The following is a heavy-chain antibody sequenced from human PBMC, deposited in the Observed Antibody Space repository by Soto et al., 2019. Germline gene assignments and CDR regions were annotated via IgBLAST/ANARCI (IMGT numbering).Heavy chain of an antibody. CDR1: GYTFTSYG. J-gene: IGHJ5*02. D-gene: IGHD2-15*01. Sequence: ASVKVSCKASGYTFTSYGISWVRQVPGQGLEWMGWISAHNGNTNYAQKLQGRVTMTTDTSTSTAYMELRSLRSDDTAVYYCARDLFAQAIVVVVGNWFDPWGRGTLVTVSS. CDR3: ARDLFAQAIVVVVGNWFDP. CDR2: ISAHNGNT. V-gene: IGHV1-18*01.